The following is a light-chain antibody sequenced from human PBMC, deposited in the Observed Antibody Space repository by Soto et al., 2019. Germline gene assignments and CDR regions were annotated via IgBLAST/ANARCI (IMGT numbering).Light chain of an antibody. J-gene: IGKJ1*01. CDR3: QQYNSCPPT. CDR2: DAS. V-gene: IGKV1-5*01. Sequence: DIQMTQSPSTLSASVGDRVTITCRASQSISSWLAWYQQKPGKAPKLLIYDASSLESGVPSRFSGSGSGTEFTLTISSLQPDDFATYYCQQYNSCPPTFGQGTKVDIK. CDR1: QSISSW.